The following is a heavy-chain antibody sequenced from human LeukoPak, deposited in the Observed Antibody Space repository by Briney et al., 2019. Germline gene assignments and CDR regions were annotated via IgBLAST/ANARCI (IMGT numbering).Heavy chain of an antibody. CDR2: IYPGDSDT. J-gene: IGHJ4*02. V-gene: IGHV5-51*01. CDR1: GYSFIAYW. Sequence: GESLKISCETSGYSFIAYWIGWVRQMPGKGLEWMGLIYPGDSDTRYSPSFQGQVTISADTSIRTTYLEWSSLKASDTAIYYCARHDGWQLVDDWGQGTLVTVSS. D-gene: IGHD6-6*01. CDR3: ARHDGWQLVDD.